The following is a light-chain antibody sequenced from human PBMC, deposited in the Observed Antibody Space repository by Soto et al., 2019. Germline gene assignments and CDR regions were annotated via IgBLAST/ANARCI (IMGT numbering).Light chain of an antibody. CDR1: QSVISDY. J-gene: IGKJ2*01. CDR2: GAS. Sequence: ETVLTQSPGTLSLSPGETATLSCRASQSVISDYLAWYQQKPDQAPRLVIYGASGRAAGIPDRFNGSGSGTDFTLTIIRLEPEAFAMDYCQQYGSSVFTFGQGTKLEIK. V-gene: IGKV3-20*01. CDR3: QQYGSSVFT.